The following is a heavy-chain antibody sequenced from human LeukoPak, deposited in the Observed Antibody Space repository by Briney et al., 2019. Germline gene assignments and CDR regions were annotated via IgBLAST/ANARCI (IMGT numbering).Heavy chain of an antibody. CDR3: TRAFYSSGYYYNY. V-gene: IGHV4-30-4*08. D-gene: IGHD3-22*01. J-gene: IGHJ4*02. CDR1: GGSISSGDYY. CDR2: ISYSGTT. Sequence: SETLSLTCAVSGGSISSGDYYWSWIRLPPGKGLEWIGYISYSGTTYYNPSLKSRVTISVDTSKNQFSLKLSSVTAADTAVYYCTRAFYSSGYYYNYWGQGTLVTVSS.